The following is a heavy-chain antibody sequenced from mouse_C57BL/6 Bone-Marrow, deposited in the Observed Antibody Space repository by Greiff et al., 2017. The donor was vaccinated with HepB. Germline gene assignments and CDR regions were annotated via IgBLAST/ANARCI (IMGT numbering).Heavy chain of an antibody. Sequence: EVMLVESAGGLVQPGSSMKLSCTASGFTFSDYYMAWVRQVPEKGLEWVANINYDGSSTYYLDSLKSRFIISRDNAKNILYLQMSSLKSEDTATYYCARELRLDYWGQGTTLTVSS. CDR3: ARELRLDY. V-gene: IGHV5-16*01. CDR2: INYDGSST. D-gene: IGHD3-2*02. CDR1: GFTFSDYY. J-gene: IGHJ2*01.